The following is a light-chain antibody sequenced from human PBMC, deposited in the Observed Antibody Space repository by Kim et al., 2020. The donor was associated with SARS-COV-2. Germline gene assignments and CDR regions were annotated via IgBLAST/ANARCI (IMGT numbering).Light chain of an antibody. Sequence: SYELTQPPSVSVAPGKTAGITCGGDNIGSKSVYWYQQKPGQAPVLVIYYDSARPSGIPERFSGSNSGNTATLTISRVEAGDEADYYCQVWDSRSDHVVFG. J-gene: IGLJ2*01. CDR3: QVWDSRSDHVV. CDR1: NIGSKS. CDR2: YDS. V-gene: IGLV3-21*04.